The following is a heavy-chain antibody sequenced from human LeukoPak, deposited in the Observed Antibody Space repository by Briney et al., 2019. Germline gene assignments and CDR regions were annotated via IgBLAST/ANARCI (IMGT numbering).Heavy chain of an antibody. J-gene: IGHJ4*02. D-gene: IGHD1-26*01. V-gene: IGHV3-20*04. Sequence: PGGSLRLSCAASGFTFDDYGMSWVRQAPGKGLEWVSGIIWNSRSTGYVDSVKGRFTISRDNAKNSLYLQMHSLRDEDTAVYYCARAWYSWGYYFDYWGQGTLVSDSS. CDR2: IIWNSRST. CDR3: ARAWYSWGYYFDY. CDR1: GFTFDDYG.